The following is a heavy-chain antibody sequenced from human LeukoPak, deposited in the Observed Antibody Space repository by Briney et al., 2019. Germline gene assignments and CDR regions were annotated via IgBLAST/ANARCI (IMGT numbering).Heavy chain of an antibody. D-gene: IGHD3-22*01. V-gene: IGHV1-8*01. CDR3: ARAVYYYDSSGSNDAFDI. CDR1: GYTFTSYD. Sequence: ASVKVSCKASGYTFTSYDIKGVRQATGQGLEWRGWMNPNSGNTGYAQKFQGRVTMTRNTSISTAYMELSSLRSEDTAVYYCARAVYYYDSSGSNDAFDIWGQGTMVTVSS. CDR2: MNPNSGNT. J-gene: IGHJ3*02.